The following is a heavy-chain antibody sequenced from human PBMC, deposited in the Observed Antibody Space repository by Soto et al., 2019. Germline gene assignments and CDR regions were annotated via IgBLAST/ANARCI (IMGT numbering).Heavy chain of an antibody. CDR2: INHSGST. Sequence: SETLSLTCAVYGGSFSGYYWSWIRQPPGKGLEWIGEINHSGSTNYNPSLKSRVTISVDTSKNQFSLKLSPVTAADTAVYYCARRTRYYYGSGTPTWGYYYYYYMDVWGKGTTVTVSS. D-gene: IGHD3-10*01. CDR3: ARRTRYYYGSGTPTWGYYYYYYMDV. J-gene: IGHJ6*03. V-gene: IGHV4-34*01. CDR1: GGSFSGYY.